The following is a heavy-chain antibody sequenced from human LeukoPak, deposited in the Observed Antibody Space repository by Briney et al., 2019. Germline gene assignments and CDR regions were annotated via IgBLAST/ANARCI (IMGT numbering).Heavy chain of an antibody. J-gene: IGHJ4*02. CDR1: GGSISSYY. V-gene: IGHV4-59*01. D-gene: IGHD2-2*01. CDR3: ARVESTRAIDY. CDR2: IYYGGST. Sequence: ETLSLTCTVSGGSISSYYWSWIRQPPGKGLEWIGYIYYGGSTNYNPSLKSRVTISVDTSKNQFSLKLSSVTAADTAVYYCARVESTRAIDYWGQGTLVTVSS.